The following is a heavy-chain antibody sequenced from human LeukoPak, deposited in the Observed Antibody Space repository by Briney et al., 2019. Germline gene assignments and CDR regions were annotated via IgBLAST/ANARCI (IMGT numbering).Heavy chain of an antibody. CDR2: IGTTGDT. Sequence: GGSLRLSCAASGLTFSGYDMFWVRQATGKGLEWVSGIGTTGDTYYAGSVKGRFTTSRENARNSLYLQMNSLIAGDTAVYYCARSTIAVAYGMDVWGQGTTVTVSS. J-gene: IGHJ6*02. CDR3: ARSTIAVAYGMDV. CDR1: GLTFSGYD. V-gene: IGHV3-13*04. D-gene: IGHD6-19*01.